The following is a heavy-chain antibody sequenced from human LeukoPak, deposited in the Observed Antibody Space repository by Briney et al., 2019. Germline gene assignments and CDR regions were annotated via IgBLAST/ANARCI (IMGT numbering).Heavy chain of an antibody. CDR1: GYTFTVYY. D-gene: IGHD6-13*01. CDR2: INTKSGGT. Sequence: AAVTVSFTASGYTFTVYYMHWVRQAPGQGKEGMGWINTKSGGTNYTQKFQGRGTITSDRYNSKDYIELRRLRYGDTAVYYCAGIVQSNRVFPYWGQGTQVTVSS. J-gene: IGHJ4*02. CDR3: AGIVQSNRVFPY. V-gene: IGHV1-2*02.